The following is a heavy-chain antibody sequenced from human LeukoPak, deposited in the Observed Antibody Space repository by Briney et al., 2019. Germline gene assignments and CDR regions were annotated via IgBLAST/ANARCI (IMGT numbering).Heavy chain of an antibody. J-gene: IGHJ1*01. V-gene: IGHV3-48*02. CDR2: ISISSTTI. Sequence: GGSLRLPCAASGFTFRTYTMHWVRQAPGKGLEWVSSISISSTTIYYADSVKGRFTISRDNAKNSVYLQMDSLRDQDTAVYYCASHYYGSGTEYFQHWGQGTLVTVSS. CDR1: GFTFRTYT. D-gene: IGHD3-10*01. CDR3: ASHYYGSGTEYFQH.